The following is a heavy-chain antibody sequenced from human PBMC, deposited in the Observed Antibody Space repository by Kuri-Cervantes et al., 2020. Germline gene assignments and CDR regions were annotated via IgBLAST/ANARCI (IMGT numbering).Heavy chain of an antibody. D-gene: IGHD7-27*01. CDR2: INTNPGNP. V-gene: IGHV7-4-1*02. CDR3: ARANWPTPGRPANWFDP. CDR1: GYTFTSYA. J-gene: IGHJ5*02. Sequence: AAVKVSCKASGYTFTSYAMNWLRQAPGQGLEWMGWINTNPGNPTYAQGFTGRFFFSLDTSFSTAYLQISSLKAEDTAVYYCARANWPTPGRPANWFDPWGQGTLVTVSS.